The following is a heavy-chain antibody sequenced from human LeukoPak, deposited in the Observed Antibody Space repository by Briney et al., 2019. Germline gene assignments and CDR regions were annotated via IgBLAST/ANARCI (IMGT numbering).Heavy chain of an antibody. CDR3: ARGDFWSGSFDY. J-gene: IGHJ4*02. Sequence: GGSLRLSCAASGFTFSSYAMSWVRQAPGKGLEWVSAISGSGGSTYYADSVKGRFTISRDNSKNTLYLQMNSLRAEDTAVYFCARGDFWSGSFDYWGQGTLVTVSS. D-gene: IGHD3-3*01. CDR1: GFTFSSYA. V-gene: IGHV3-23*01. CDR2: ISGSGGST.